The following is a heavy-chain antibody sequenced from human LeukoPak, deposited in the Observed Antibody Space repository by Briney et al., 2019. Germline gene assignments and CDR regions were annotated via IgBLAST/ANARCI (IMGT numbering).Heavy chain of an antibody. V-gene: IGHV3-53*01. Sequence: GGSLRLSCAASGFTVSSNYMSWVRQAPRKGLECVSVIYSGGSTYYADSVKGRFTISRDNSKNTLYLQMNSLRAEDTAVYYCARYPSDQNYFDYWGQGTLVTVSS. CDR1: GFTVSSNY. CDR3: ARYPSDQNYFDY. J-gene: IGHJ4*02. CDR2: IYSGGST.